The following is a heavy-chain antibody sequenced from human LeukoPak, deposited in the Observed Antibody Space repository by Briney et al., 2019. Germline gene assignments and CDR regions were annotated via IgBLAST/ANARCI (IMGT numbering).Heavy chain of an antibody. CDR1: GYTFTTYD. J-gene: IGHJ5*02. D-gene: IGHD6-19*01. CDR3: ARGRGSGHKENWFDP. Sequence: ASVKVSCKASGYTFTTYDINWVRQATGQGLEWMGWMNPNSGNTGYTQRFQGRVTMTRNTSISTAYMELSSLRSEDTAVYYCARGRGSGHKENWFDPWGQGTLVTVSS. CDR2: MNPNSGNT. V-gene: IGHV1-8*01.